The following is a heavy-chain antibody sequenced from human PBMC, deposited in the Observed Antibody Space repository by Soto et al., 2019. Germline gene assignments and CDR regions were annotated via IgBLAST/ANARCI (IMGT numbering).Heavy chain of an antibody. Sequence: ASVKVSCKASGGTFSSYAISWVRQAPGQGLEWMGGIIPIFGTANYAQKFQGRVTITADESTGTAYMELSSLRSEDTAVYYCARVGNNYYYGMDVWGQGTTVTVSS. CDR3: ARVGNNYYYGMDV. D-gene: IGHD7-27*01. CDR1: GGTFSSYA. J-gene: IGHJ6*02. V-gene: IGHV1-69*13. CDR2: IIPIFGTA.